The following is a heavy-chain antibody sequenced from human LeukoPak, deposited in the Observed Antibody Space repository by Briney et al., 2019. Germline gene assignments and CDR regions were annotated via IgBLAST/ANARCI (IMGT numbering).Heavy chain of an antibody. CDR3: AKDATPHNGIWDNFDH. J-gene: IGHJ4*02. Sequence: GGSLGLSCVASGFTFNVHGMSWVRQAPGEGLEWVSSVGGGPDIHYADSVKGRFTASRDDSKNTVYLQMNSLRADDTAVYYCAKDATPHNGIWDNFDHWGQGTPVTVSA. CDR2: VGGGPDI. V-gene: IGHV3-23*01. CDR1: GFTFNVHG. D-gene: IGHD1-26*01.